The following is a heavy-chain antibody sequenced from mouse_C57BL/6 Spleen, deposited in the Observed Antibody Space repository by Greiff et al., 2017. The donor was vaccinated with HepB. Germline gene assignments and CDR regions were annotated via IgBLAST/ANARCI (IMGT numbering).Heavy chain of an antibody. J-gene: IGHJ2*01. CDR2: IYPGDGDT. CDR3: ARKGVVAHFDY. D-gene: IGHD1-1*01. Sequence: VKLMESGPELVKPGASVKISCKASGYAFSSSWMNWVKQRPGKGLEWIGRIYPGDGDTNYNGKFKGKATLTADKSSSTAYMQLSSLTSEDSAVYFCARKGVVAHFDYWGQGTTLTVSS. V-gene: IGHV1-82*01. CDR1: GYAFSSSW.